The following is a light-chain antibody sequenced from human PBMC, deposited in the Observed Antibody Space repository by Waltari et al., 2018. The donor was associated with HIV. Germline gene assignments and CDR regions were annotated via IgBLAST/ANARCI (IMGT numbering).Light chain of an antibody. CDR2: DNN. Sequence: QSVLTPPPSVSAAPGQKVTTPCSGSSSNIGHDYVSWYQHVPGAAPKLLIYDNNKRPSGIPDRFSGSKSGTSATLGITGLQTGDEADYYCGTWDHRLSAGVFGGGTKLTVL. J-gene: IGLJ3*02. V-gene: IGLV1-51*01. CDR3: GTWDHRLSAGV. CDR1: SSNIGHDY.